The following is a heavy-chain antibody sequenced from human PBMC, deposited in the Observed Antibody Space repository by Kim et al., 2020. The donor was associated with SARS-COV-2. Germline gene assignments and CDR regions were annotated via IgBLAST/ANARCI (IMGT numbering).Heavy chain of an antibody. CDR2: IHYSGST. CDR1: GASISSYY. V-gene: IGHV4-59*08. CDR3: VGHPFVQLERRGGGYYTYPMDV. D-gene: IGHD1-1*01. Sequence: SETLSLTCTVSGASISSYYWSWIRQPPGKGLEYIGYIHYSGSTNYNPSLNNRVTMSLDTSKNQFSLKVTSVTAAATAVYYCVGHPFVQLERRGGGYYTYPMDVWGQGATVVVSS. J-gene: IGHJ6*02.